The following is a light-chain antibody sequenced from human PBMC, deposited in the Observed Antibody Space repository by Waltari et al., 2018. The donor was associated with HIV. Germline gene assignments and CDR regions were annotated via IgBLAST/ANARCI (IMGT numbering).Light chain of an antibody. CDR3: QQYYSTPPT. CDR2: WAS. Sequence: DIVMTQPLHSLALCVCERARVHCHSSPSIFYSSRNPHYLAWYQQNPGQSAKLFIYWASSRASGVPDRFSGSGSRTDFTLSISSLQSEDVAVYFCQQYYSTPPTFGQGTRVEIK. CDR1: PSIFYSSRNPHY. J-gene: IGKJ1*01. V-gene: IGKV4-1*01.